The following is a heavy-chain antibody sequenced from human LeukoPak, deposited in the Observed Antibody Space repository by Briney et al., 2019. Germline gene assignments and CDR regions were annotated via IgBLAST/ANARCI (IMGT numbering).Heavy chain of an antibody. V-gene: IGHV1-46*01. CDR1: GGTFSSYA. CDR2: INPSGGST. J-gene: IGHJ4*02. CDR3: ARGRAVAGIFDY. D-gene: IGHD6-19*01. Sequence: GASVKVSCKASGGTFSSYAISWVRQAPGQGLEWMGIINPSGGSTSYAQKFQGRVTMTRDMSTSTVYMELSSLRSEDTAVYYCARGRAVAGIFDYWGQGTLVTVSS.